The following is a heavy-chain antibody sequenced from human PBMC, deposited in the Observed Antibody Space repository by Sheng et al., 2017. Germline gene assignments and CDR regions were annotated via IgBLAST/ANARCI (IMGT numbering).Heavy chain of an antibody. V-gene: IGHV3-23*01. CDR2: VSGSGRST. Sequence: EVQVLESGGSLVQPGGSLRLSCAASGFTFSSYAMNWVRQAPGKGLEWLSSVSGSGRSTYYTDSVKGRITISRDNSRNTVYLQMNSLSAEDTAVYYCAKTIDAYSCYYYMDVWGKGTTVTVSS. CDR3: AKTIDAYSCYYYMDV. J-gene: IGHJ6*03. CDR1: GFTFSSYA. D-gene: IGHD2-15*01.